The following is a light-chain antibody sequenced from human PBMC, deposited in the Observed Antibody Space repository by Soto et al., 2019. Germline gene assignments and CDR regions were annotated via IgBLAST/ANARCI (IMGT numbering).Light chain of an antibody. J-gene: IGKJ2*01. Sequence: EIVMTQSPATLSVSPGERVTLSCRASQSVSSDLAWYQYKPGQAPRLLLYGASTRATGTPARFSGSGSGTEFSLSISSLQSEDFAVYYCLQYNDWPPKQYTFGQGTKLEIK. V-gene: IGKV3-15*01. CDR1: QSVSSD. CDR3: LQYNDWPPKQYT. CDR2: GAS.